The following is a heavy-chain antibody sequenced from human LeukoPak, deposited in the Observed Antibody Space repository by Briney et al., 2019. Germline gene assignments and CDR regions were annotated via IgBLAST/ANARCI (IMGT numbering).Heavy chain of an antibody. CDR3: AKDRDDYGNDW. D-gene: IGHD4-17*01. Sequence: GGSLRLSCAASGFTFSSYGMHWVRQAPGKGLEWVALIRSGGSKFYGDSVKGRFTISGDNSENTVFLQMNSLTPEDTALYYCAKDRDDYGNDWWGQGTLVTVSS. CDR2: IRSGGSK. V-gene: IGHV3-30*02. J-gene: IGHJ4*02. CDR1: GFTFSSYG.